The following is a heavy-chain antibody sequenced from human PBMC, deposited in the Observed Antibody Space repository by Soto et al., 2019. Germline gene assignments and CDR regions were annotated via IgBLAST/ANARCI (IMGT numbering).Heavy chain of an antibody. J-gene: IGHJ5*02. CDR3: ARGHRITIFGVVINWFDP. V-gene: IGHV1-8*01. Sequence: ASVKVSCKDSGYTFTSYDINWGRQATGQGLEWMGWMNPNSGNKGYAQKFQGRVTMNRNTSISTAYMELSSLRSEDTSVYYCARGHRITIFGVVINWFDPWGQGTLVTVSS. CDR2: MNPNSGNK. D-gene: IGHD3-3*01. CDR1: GYTFTSYD.